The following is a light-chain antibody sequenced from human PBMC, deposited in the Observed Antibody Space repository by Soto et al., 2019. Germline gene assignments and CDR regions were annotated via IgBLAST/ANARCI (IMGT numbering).Light chain of an antibody. CDR2: EVT. V-gene: IGLV2-14*01. J-gene: IGLJ1*01. CDR1: ISDVGGHGY. Sequence: QSVLTQPASVSGSPGQSITISCTGTISDVGGHGYVSWYQQHPGKAPKLMIYEVTYRPSGVSDRFSGSKSGNTASLTISGLQAEDEAEYYCFSFTSHSSHYVFGTGTKLTVL. CDR3: FSFTSHSSHYV.